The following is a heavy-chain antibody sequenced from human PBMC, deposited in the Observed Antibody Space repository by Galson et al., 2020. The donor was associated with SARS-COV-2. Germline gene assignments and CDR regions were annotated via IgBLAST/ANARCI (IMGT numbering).Heavy chain of an antibody. CDR3: ARGLDGTGRFNGWDY. CDR2: VNHRVST. J-gene: IGHJ4*02. D-gene: IGHD2-8*02. CDR1: GGSFSGYF. Sequence: SETLSLTCAVYGGSFSGYFCSWISQPPGKGPEWIGEVNHRVSTNYNPTLKSRVTISVDTSKNQFSLKLSSGTAADTAVYYCARGLDGTGRFNGWDYWGQGTLVTVSS. V-gene: IGHV4-34*01.